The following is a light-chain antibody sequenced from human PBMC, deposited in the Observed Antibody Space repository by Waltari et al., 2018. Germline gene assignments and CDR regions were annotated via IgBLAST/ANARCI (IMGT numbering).Light chain of an antibody. J-gene: IGLJ2*01. CDR3: QAWDSSTYHVV. CDR1: KLGDKY. Sequence: SYELTQPPSVSVSPGQTASIPCSGDKLGDKYACWYQQKPGQSPVLVLYQDTKRPSGIPERFSCSNSGNPATLTISGTQAMDEAEYYCQAWDSSTYHVVFCGGTKLTVL. CDR2: QDT. V-gene: IGLV3-1*01.